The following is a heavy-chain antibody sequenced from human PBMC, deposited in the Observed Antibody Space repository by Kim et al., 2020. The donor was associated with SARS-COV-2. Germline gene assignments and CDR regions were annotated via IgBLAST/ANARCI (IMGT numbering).Heavy chain of an antibody. CDR1: GGTFSSYA. Sequence: SVKVSCKASGGTFSSYAISWVRQAPGQGLEWMGGIIPIFGTANYAQKFQGRVTITADESTSTAYMELSSLRSEDTAVYYCARKGGTYDILTGTSYYYYGMDVWGQGTTVTVSS. D-gene: IGHD3-9*01. V-gene: IGHV1-69*13. CDR3: ARKGGTYDILTGTSYYYYGMDV. CDR2: IIPIFGTA. J-gene: IGHJ6*02.